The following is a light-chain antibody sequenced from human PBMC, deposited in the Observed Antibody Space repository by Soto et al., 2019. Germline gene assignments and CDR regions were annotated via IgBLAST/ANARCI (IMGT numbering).Light chain of an antibody. V-gene: IGKV1-33*01. CDR3: QQYDDLPLT. J-gene: IGKJ4*01. Sequence: QLTQSPSTLSASVGDRVTITCQASHDIKIYLNWYQQKPGKAPNLLIYDASNLQTGVPSRFSGSGSGTYFTFTISSLQPEDVATYYCQQYDDLPLTFGGGTKVDIK. CDR2: DAS. CDR1: HDIKIY.